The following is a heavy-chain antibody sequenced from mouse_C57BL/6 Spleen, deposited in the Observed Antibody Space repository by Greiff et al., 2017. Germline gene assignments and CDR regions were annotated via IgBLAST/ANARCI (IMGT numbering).Heavy chain of an antibody. D-gene: IGHD2-3*01. Sequence: EVKLVESGGDLVKPGGSLKLSCAASGFTFSSYGMSWVRQTPDKRLEWVATISSGGSYTYYPDSVKGRFTISRDNAKNTLYLQMSSLKSEDTAMYYCARHVFDDGYPSYFDYWGQGTTLTVSS. CDR3: ARHVFDDGYPSYFDY. CDR1: GFTFSSYG. CDR2: ISSGGSYT. V-gene: IGHV5-6*02. J-gene: IGHJ2*01.